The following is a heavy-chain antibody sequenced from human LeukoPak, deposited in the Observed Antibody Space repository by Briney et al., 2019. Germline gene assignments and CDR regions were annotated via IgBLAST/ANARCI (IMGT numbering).Heavy chain of an antibody. CDR3: ARDGGSRGYDYEIDY. CDR2: VSNSGST. Sequence: PSETLSLTCTVSGVSISIYYWSWIRQPPGNGLEWIGYVSNSGSTNYNPALKSRVTISVDTSKNQFSLKLSSVTAADTAVYYCARDGGSRGYDYEIDYWGQGTLVTVSS. D-gene: IGHD5-12*01. CDR1: GVSISIYY. J-gene: IGHJ4*02. V-gene: IGHV4-59*01.